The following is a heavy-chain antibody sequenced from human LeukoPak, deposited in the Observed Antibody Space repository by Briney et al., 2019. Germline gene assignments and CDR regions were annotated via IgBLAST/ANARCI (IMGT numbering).Heavy chain of an antibody. CDR2: INWNGGST. V-gene: IGHV3-20*04. J-gene: IGHJ4*02. D-gene: IGHD3-22*01. Sequence: PGGSLRLSCAASGFTFDDYGMSWVRQAPGKGLEWVSGINWNGGSTGYADSVKGRFTISRDNAKNSLYLQMNSLRAEDTALYYCARAGEFAYYYDSSGYYYFDYWGQGTLVAVSS. CDR3: ARAGEFAYYYDSSGYYYFDY. CDR1: GFTFDDYG.